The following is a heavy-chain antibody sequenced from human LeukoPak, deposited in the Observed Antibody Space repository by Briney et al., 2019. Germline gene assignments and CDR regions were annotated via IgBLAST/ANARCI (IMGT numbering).Heavy chain of an antibody. V-gene: IGHV1-18*01. CDR2: SSPYNGNT. CDR3: ARTPYSSSWYGEGPWFDP. CDR1: GYTFSSYG. J-gene: IGHJ5*02. D-gene: IGHD6-13*01. Sequence: ASVKVSCKTSGYTFSSYGLTWMRQAPGQGPEWLGWSSPYNGNTNYAQKFQGRVTMTTDTSTNTAYMELRSLRSDDTAVYYCARTPYSSSWYGEGPWFDPWGQGTLVTVSS.